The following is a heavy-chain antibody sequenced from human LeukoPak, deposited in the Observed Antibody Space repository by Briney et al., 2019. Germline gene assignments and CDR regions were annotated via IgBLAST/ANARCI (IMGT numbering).Heavy chain of an antibody. CDR3: ASDPHSAAANWFDP. V-gene: IGHV3-21*01. D-gene: IGHD6-13*01. CDR2: ISDDGNYI. Sequence: PGGSLRLSCVVSAFSLNTYNMNWVRQAPGKGLEWVSSISDDGNYIYYGDSVKGRFTISRDNANNSLDLQMHSLRAEDTAVYYCASDPHSAAANWFDPWGQGTLVTVSS. CDR1: AFSLNTYN. J-gene: IGHJ5*02.